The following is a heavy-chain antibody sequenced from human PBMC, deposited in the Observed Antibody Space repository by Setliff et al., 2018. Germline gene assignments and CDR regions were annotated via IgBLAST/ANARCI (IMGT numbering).Heavy chain of an antibody. CDR2: IYYSGST. D-gene: IGHD3-22*01. CDR1: DVSISSSSFY. Sequence: SETLSLTCTVSDVSISSSSFYWAWIRQPPGKGLEWIGSIYYSGSTYYNPSLTSRVTISVDTSKNQFSLKLSSVTAADTAVYYCARSRGYKHDSSGYYYDHYYYYYMDVWGKGTPVTVSS. J-gene: IGHJ6*03. CDR3: ARSRGYKHDSSGYYYDHYYYYYMDV. V-gene: IGHV4-39*01.